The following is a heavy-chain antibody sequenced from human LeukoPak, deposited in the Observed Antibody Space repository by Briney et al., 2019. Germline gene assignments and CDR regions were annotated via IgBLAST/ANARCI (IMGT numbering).Heavy chain of an antibody. CDR3: ARGPVTTGYFAY. CDR2: IYYSGGT. V-gene: IGHV4-59*07. D-gene: IGHD4-17*01. J-gene: IGHJ4*02. Sequence: SDTLSLTCTVSGASITTSYWSWIRQPPGKGLEWIGYIYYSGGTNYNPSLKSRVTISVDTSKNQFSLKLSSVTAADTAVYFCARGPVTTGYFAYWGQGTLVTVSS. CDR1: GASITTSY.